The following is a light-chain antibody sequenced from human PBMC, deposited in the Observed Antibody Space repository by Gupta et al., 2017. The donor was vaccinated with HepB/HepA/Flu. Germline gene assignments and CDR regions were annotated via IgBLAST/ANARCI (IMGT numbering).Light chain of an antibody. CDR1: QSISNF. Sequence: DIQLPQPPSSLSASVGDRVTITCRASQSISNFLNWYQQKPGKAPNLLIYAASTLQSGVPSRFSGSGSGTDFTLTISSLQPEDFATYYCQQSYSIPITFGQGTRLEIK. J-gene: IGKJ5*01. V-gene: IGKV1-39*01. CDR3: QQSYSIPIT. CDR2: AAS.